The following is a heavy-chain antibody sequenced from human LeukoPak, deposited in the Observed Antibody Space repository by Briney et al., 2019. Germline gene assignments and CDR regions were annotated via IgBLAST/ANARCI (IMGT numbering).Heavy chain of an antibody. CDR3: ARGSGSNSPRYLKGDF. V-gene: IGHV1-2*02. Sequence: ASMKVSCKTSGYNLTAYHMHWVRQAPGQGLEWLGWINPDTGTTSLAQKFQGRVTLTRDTAISTVSIEVTRLTSDDTAIYHCARGSGSNSPRYLKGDFWGQGTLLTVSS. CDR1: GYNLTAYH. CDR2: INPDTGTT. J-gene: IGHJ4*02. D-gene: IGHD3-10*01.